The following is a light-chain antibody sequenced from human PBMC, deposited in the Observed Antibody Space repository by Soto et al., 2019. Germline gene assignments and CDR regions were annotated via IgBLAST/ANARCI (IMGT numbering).Light chain of an antibody. CDR1: QSISSW. CDR2: KAS. CDR3: QQYNSYSA. V-gene: IGKV1-5*03. J-gene: IGKJ1*01. Sequence: IRMTQSPTPLSASVGDRVSITCRASQSISSWLAWYQQKPGKAPKLLIYKASSLESGIPSRFSGSGSGTEFTLTISSLQPDDFATYYCQQYNSYSAFGQGTKVDIK.